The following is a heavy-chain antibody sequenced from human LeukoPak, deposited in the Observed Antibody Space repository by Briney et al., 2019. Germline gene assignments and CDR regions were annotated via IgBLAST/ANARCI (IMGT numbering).Heavy chain of an antibody. Sequence: GGSVTLSCAASGFTLSDYNFHWVRQPPGKGREGVAVDGTSGFYADSVKGRFTISRDNSKNTLFLQMDTLRPEDTAMYYCARGKASGEVPVLRPIDALDVWGQGTMVTISS. CDR3: ARGKASGEVPVLRPIDALDV. D-gene: IGHD6-19*01. V-gene: IGHV3-30-3*01. CDR2: DGTSG. J-gene: IGHJ3*01. CDR1: GFTLSDYN.